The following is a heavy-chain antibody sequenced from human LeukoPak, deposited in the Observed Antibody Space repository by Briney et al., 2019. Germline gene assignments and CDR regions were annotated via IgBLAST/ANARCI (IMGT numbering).Heavy chain of an antibody. CDR2: IYYSGST. CDR3: AREEPAARVGY. Sequence: PSQTLSLTCTVSGGSISSGDYYWSWLRQPPGKGREWIGYIYYSGSTYYNPSLKSRVTISVDTSKNQFPLKLSSVTAADTAVYYCAREEPAARVGYWGQGTLVTVSS. J-gene: IGHJ4*02. CDR1: GGSISSGDYY. V-gene: IGHV4-30-4*08. D-gene: IGHD2-2*01.